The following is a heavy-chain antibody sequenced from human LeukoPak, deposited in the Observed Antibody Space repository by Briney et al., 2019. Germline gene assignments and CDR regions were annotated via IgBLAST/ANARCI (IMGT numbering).Heavy chain of an antibody. V-gene: IGHV3-30*03. Sequence: SCKASGYTFTSYYMHWVRQAPGKGLEWVAVISYDGSNKYYADSVKGRFTISRDNSKNTLYLQMNSLRAEDTAVYYCAREGVGAAIDYWGQGTLVTVSS. CDR3: AREGVGAAIDY. D-gene: IGHD1-26*01. J-gene: IGHJ4*02. CDR2: ISYDGSNK. CDR1: GYTFTSYY.